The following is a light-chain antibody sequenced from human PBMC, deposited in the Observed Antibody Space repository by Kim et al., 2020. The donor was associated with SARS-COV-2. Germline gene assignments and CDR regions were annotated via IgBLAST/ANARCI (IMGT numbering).Light chain of an antibody. CDR2: GAS. Sequence: SPRERATLSCSASQSVSSNLAWYQLKPGQPPRLLIYGASTRATGVPARFSGSGSGTDFTLTVSSLQSEDFAVYYCHQYNDWPPGDTFGQGTKLEI. CDR1: QSVSSN. V-gene: IGKV3-15*01. CDR3: HQYNDWPPGDT. J-gene: IGKJ2*01.